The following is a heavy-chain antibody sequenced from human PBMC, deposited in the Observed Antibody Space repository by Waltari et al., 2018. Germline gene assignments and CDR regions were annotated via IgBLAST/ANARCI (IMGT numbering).Heavy chain of an antibody. D-gene: IGHD6-6*01. J-gene: IGHJ6*02. CDR2: INPNSGGT. CDR1: GYTFTGYY. V-gene: IGHV1-2*02. CDR3: ARRIAARQGGYGMDV. Sequence: QVQLVQSGAEVTKPGASVKVSCKASGYTFTGYYMHWVRPAPGQGLEWMGWINPNSGGTNYAQKFQGRVTMTRDTSISTAYMELSRLRSDDTAVYYCARRIAARQGGYGMDVWGQGTTVTVSS.